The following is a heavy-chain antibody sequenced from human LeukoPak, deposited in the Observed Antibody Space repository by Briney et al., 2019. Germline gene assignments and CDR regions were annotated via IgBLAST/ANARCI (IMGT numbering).Heavy chain of an antibody. CDR1: GFTFDDYG. V-gene: IGHV3-23*01. CDR3: AKDATPALGTVYMDV. CDR2: ISGSGGST. D-gene: IGHD6-13*01. J-gene: IGHJ6*03. Sequence: GGSLRLSCAASGFTFDDYGMSWVRQAPGKGLEWVSAISGSGGSTYYADSVEGRFTISRDNDKNSIYLQMNSLRAEDTAVYYCAKDATPALGTVYMDVWGKGTTVTISS.